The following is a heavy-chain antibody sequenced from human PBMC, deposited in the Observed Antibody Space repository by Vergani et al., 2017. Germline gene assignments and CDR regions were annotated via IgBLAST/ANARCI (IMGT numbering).Heavy chain of an antibody. CDR3: ARVLVAVAERAYYYYGIDV. V-gene: IGHV3-33*01. CDR1: GFTFSSYG. D-gene: IGHD6-19*01. J-gene: IGHJ6*02. Sequence: QVQLVESGGGVVQPGRSLRLSCAASGFTFSSYGMHWVRQAPGKGLEWVAVIWYDGSNKYYADSVKGRFTISRDNSKNTLYLQMNSRRAEDTSVYYCARVLVAVAERAYYYYGIDVWGQGTTVTVSS. CDR2: IWYDGSNK.